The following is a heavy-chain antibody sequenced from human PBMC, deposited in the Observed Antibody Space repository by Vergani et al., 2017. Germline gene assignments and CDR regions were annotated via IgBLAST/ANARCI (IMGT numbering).Heavy chain of an antibody. Sequence: EVQLVESGGGLVQPGGSLRLSCAASGFTFSDHYMDWVRQAPGKGLEWVGRTRNKANSYTTEYAASVKGRFTISRDDSKDSLYLQMNSLKNEDTAVYYCARELVDGSGSYYNIYYYYMDVWGKGTTVTVSS. V-gene: IGHV3-72*01. CDR2: TRNKANSYTT. D-gene: IGHD3-10*01. CDR1: GFTFSDHY. J-gene: IGHJ6*03. CDR3: ARELVDGSGSYYNIYYYYMDV.